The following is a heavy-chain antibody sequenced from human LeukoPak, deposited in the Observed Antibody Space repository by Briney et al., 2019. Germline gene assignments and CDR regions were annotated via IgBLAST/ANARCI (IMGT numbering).Heavy chain of an antibody. CDR2: ISAYNGNT. Sequence: ASVKVSCKASGYTFTSYGISWVRQAPGQGLEWMGWISAYNGNTNYAQKLQGRVTMTTDTSTSTAYMELRSLRSDDTAVYYCARDTPIQFSSSSHYYYGMDVCGQGTTVTVSS. CDR3: ARDTPIQFSSSSHYYYGMDV. J-gene: IGHJ6*02. V-gene: IGHV1-18*01. D-gene: IGHD6-6*01. CDR1: GYTFTSYG.